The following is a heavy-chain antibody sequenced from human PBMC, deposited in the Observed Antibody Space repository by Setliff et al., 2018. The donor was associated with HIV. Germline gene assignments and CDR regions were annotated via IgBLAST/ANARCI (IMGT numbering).Heavy chain of an antibody. CDR1: GYTFTSYG. D-gene: IGHD6-6*01. CDR2: ISAYNDNT. CDR3: ARDIAAWGYFDY. V-gene: IGHV1-18*01. Sequence: ASVKVSCKASGYTFTSYGISWVRQAPGQGLEWMGWISAYNDNTHYAQKLQGRVTMTTDTSTSTAYMELRSLRSDDTAVYYCARDIAAWGYFDYWGQGTLVTVSS. J-gene: IGHJ4*02.